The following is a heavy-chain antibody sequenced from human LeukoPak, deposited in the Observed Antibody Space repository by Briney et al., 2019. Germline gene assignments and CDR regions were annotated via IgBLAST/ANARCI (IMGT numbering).Heavy chain of an antibody. V-gene: IGHV3-23*01. CDR2: ISGSGGST. D-gene: IGHD2-15*01. J-gene: IGHJ3*02. CDR1: GFTFSSYA. CDR3: AKDGYCSGGSCYPVDAFDI. Sequence: HAGGSLRLSCAASGFTFSSYAMSWVRQAPGKGLEWVSAISGSGGSTYYADSVKGRFTISRDNSKNTLYLQMNSLRAEDTAVYYCAKDGYCSGGSCYPVDAFDIWGQGTMVTVSS.